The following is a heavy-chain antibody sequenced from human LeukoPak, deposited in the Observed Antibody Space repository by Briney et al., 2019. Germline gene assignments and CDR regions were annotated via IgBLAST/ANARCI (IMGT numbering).Heavy chain of an antibody. V-gene: IGHV1-18*01. CDR1: GYAFTSYG. CDR3: ARDSVDSSGYSSYFDY. Sequence: ASVKVSCKASGYAFTSYGISWVRQAPGQGLEWMGWISAYNGNTNYAQKLQGRVTMTTDTSTSAAYMELRSLRSDDTAVYYCARDSVDSSGYSSYFDYWGQGTLVTVSS. CDR2: ISAYNGNT. J-gene: IGHJ4*02. D-gene: IGHD3-22*01.